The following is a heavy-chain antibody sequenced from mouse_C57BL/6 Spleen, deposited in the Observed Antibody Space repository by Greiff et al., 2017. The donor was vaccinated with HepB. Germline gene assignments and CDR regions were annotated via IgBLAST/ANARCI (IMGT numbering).Heavy chain of an antibody. J-gene: IGHJ3*01. Sequence: QVQLQQPGAELVKPGASVKLSCKASGYTFTSYWMQWVKQRPGQGLEWIGEIDPSDSYTNYNQKFKGKATLTVDTSSSTAYMQLSSLTSEDSAVYYCATYDGAYWGQGTLVTVSA. CDR1: GYTFTSYW. CDR2: IDPSDSYT. D-gene: IGHD2-12*01. CDR3: ATYDGAY. V-gene: IGHV1-50*01.